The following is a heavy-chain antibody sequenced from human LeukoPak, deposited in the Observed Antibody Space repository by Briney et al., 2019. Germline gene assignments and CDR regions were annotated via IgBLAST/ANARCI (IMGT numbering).Heavy chain of an antibody. Sequence: PSETLSLTCTVSGGSISSSSYYWGWIRQPPGKGVEWVGTISYSGNTYYIPSLKSRFTISVDTSKNQFSLKLNAVTAADTAVYYCARHVAAADYYFDYWGQRTLVTVSS. J-gene: IGHJ4*02. V-gene: IGHV4-39*01. D-gene: IGHD6-13*01. CDR1: GGSISSSSYY. CDR3: ARHVAAADYYFDY. CDR2: ISYSGNT.